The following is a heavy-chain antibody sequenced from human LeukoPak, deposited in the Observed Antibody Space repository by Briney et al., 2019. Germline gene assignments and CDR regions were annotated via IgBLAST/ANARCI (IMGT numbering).Heavy chain of an antibody. V-gene: IGHV4-59*01. CDR2: IYYSGAT. Sequence: SETLSLTCTVSGGSISSYYWNWIRQPPAKGLEWIGYIYYSGATNYNPPLKSRVSMSFDTSKNQFSLKLSSVTAADTAVYYCARGRKYTPGYRVTELGSGYSDYWGQGTLVTVSS. J-gene: IGHJ4*02. D-gene: IGHD3-9*01. CDR3: ARGRKYTPGYRVTELGSGYSDY. CDR1: GGSISSYY.